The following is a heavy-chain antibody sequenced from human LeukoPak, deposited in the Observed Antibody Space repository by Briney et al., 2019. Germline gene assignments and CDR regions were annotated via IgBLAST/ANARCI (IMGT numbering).Heavy chain of an antibody. D-gene: IGHD5/OR15-5a*01. CDR3: ARDVSSWYFDL. J-gene: IGHJ2*01. V-gene: IGHV1-2*06. CDR2: INPNSGGT. CDR1: GYTFTSYY. Sequence: ASVKVSCKASGYTFTSYYMHWVRQAPGQGLEWMGRINPNSGGTNYAQKFQGRVTMTRDTSISTAYMELRSLRSDDTAIYYCARDVSSWYFDLWGRGALVTVSS.